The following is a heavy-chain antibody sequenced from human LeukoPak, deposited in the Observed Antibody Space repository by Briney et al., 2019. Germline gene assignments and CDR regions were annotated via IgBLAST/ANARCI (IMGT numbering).Heavy chain of an antibody. Sequence: PSETLSLTCTVSGGSISSYYWSWIRQPPGKGLEWIGYIYYSGSTNYNPSLKSRVTISVDTSKNQFSLKLSSVTAADTAVYYCARARVAGMIGTWGQGTLVTVSS. CDR3: ARARVAGMIGT. CDR2: IYYSGST. D-gene: IGHD6-19*01. V-gene: IGHV4-59*01. J-gene: IGHJ5*02. CDR1: GGSISSYY.